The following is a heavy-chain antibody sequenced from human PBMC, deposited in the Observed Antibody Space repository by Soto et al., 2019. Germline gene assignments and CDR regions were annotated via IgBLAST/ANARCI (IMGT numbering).Heavy chain of an antibody. CDR1: GVSISSGGYS. Sequence: SETLSLTCAVSGVSISSGGYSWSWIRQPPGKGLEWIGYIYHSGSTYYNPSLKSRVTISVDRSKNQFSLKLSSVTAADTALYYCARDYFDSSDYTTNWFDPWGQGTLVTVSS. CDR3: ARDYFDSSDYTTNWFDP. J-gene: IGHJ5*02. V-gene: IGHV4-30-2*01. CDR2: IYHSGST. D-gene: IGHD3-22*01.